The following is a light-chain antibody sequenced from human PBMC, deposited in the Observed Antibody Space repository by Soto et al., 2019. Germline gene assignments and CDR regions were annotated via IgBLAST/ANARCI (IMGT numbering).Light chain of an antibody. CDR3: QQYGYSPIT. Sequence: EIVLTKAPGTLSLSPGARATLSCRASQSVSSSFLSWYQQKRGQAPRLLMFGASSRATGIPDRFSGSGSGTDFTLTIYRLEPEAFAVYYCQQYGYSPITFGQGTRLEIK. CDR1: QSVSSSF. J-gene: IGKJ5*01. V-gene: IGKV3-20*01. CDR2: GAS.